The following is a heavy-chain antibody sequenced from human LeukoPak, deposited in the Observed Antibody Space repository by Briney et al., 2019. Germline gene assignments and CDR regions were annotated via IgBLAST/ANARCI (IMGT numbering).Heavy chain of an antibody. V-gene: IGHV3-9*01. CDR1: GFTFDDYA. CDR2: ISWNSGSI. J-gene: IGHJ6*02. Sequence: PGGSLRLSCAASGFTFDDYAMHWVRQAPGKGLEWVSGISWNSGSIGYADSVKGRFTISRDNSKNTLYLQMNSLRAEDTAVYYCARDRGWELPENYYYGMDVWGQGTTVTVSS. D-gene: IGHD1-26*01. CDR3: ARDRGWELPENYYYGMDV.